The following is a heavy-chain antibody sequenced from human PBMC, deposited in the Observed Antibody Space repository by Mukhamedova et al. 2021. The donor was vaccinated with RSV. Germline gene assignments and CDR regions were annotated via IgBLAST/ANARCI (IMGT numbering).Heavy chain of an antibody. V-gene: IGHV3-30-3*01. CDR2: ISYDGSNK. D-gene: IGHD2-15*01. J-gene: IGHJ6*04. CDR3: ARGGDMVVVVMDV. Sequence: GLEWVAVISYDGSNKYYADSVKGRFTISRDNSKNTLYLQMNSLRAEDTAVYYCARGGDMVVVVMDVWGKGTTVTVSS.